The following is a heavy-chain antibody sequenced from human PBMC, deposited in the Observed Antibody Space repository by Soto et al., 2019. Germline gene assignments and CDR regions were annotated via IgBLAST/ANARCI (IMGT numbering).Heavy chain of an antibody. Sequence: SETLSLTCAVSGGSISGGGFSWSWIRQPPGKGLEWIGYILHTGGTQYNPSLKSRVSMSVDKSKNQFSLHLTSVTAADTAVYYCARLQFGEGFDYWGQGALVTV. D-gene: IGHD3-10*01. CDR1: GGSISGGGFS. V-gene: IGHV4-30-2*01. CDR3: ARLQFGEGFDY. J-gene: IGHJ4*02. CDR2: ILHTGGT.